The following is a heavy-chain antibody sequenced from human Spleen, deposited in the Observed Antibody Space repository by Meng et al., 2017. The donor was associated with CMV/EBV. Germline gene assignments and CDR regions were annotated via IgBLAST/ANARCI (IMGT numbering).Heavy chain of an antibody. D-gene: IGHD3-10*01. V-gene: IGHV4-39*07. CDR3: ARGGSSRFGELSLPFDP. CDR2: IYYSGST. J-gene: IGHJ5*02. Sequence: WVRQAPGRGLEWIGTIYYSGSTYYNLSLKSGVTISVDTSKNQVSLKVNSVTAADTAVYYCARGGSSRFGELSLPFDPWGQGTLVTVSS.